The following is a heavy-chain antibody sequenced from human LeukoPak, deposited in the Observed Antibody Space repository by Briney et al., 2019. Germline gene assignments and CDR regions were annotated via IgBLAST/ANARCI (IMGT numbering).Heavy chain of an antibody. V-gene: IGHV1-8*02. Sequence: ASVKVSCTASGYTFTSYGISWVRQAPGQGLEWMGWMNPNSGNTGYAQKFQGRVTMTRNTSISTAYMELSSLRSEDTAVYYCARESGTVAHYGENWFDPWGQGTLVTVSS. D-gene: IGHD1-26*01. CDR1: GYTFTSYG. CDR3: ARESGTVAHYGENWFDP. J-gene: IGHJ5*02. CDR2: MNPNSGNT.